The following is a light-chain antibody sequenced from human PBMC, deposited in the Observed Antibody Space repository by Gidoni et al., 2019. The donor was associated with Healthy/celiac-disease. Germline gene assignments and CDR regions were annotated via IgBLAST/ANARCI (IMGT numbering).Light chain of an antibody. Sequence: DNQMTQSPSSLSASVGDRVTITFRESQSRSRYLNWYKQKPGNAPKLLIYAASSLQSGVPSRVSGSGSGTDFTITISSLQPEDFATYYCQQSYSTPLTFGQGTKLEIK. CDR3: QQSYSTPLT. J-gene: IGKJ2*01. CDR1: QSRSRY. CDR2: AAS. V-gene: IGKV1-39*01.